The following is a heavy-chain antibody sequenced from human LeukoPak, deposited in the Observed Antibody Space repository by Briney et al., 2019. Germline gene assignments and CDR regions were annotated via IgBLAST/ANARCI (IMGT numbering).Heavy chain of an antibody. D-gene: IGHD3-10*01. Sequence: GGSLRLSCAASGFTFSNYAMSWVRQAPGQGLEWVSGVSASGGSTFNTDSVKGRFSISRDNSKNTLYLEMNSLRPEDTALYYCAKSLGNQGVIDYWGQGTLVTVSS. J-gene: IGHJ4*02. CDR1: GFTFSNYA. V-gene: IGHV3-23*01. CDR2: VSASGGST. CDR3: AKSLGNQGVIDY.